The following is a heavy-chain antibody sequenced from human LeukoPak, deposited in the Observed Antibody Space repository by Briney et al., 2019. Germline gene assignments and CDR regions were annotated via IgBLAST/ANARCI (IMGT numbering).Heavy chain of an antibody. Sequence: SGGSLRLSCAASGFTFSNYAMHWVRQAPGKRLEWVAVISYDGTNKYYADSVKGRFTISRDNSKNTMYLQMNSLRAEDTAMYYCARAPMSNDSSGFGGAFDIWGQGTMVTVFS. D-gene: IGHD3-22*01. J-gene: IGHJ3*02. CDR2: ISYDGTNK. CDR3: ARAPMSNDSSGFGGAFDI. V-gene: IGHV3-30-3*01. CDR1: GFTFSNYA.